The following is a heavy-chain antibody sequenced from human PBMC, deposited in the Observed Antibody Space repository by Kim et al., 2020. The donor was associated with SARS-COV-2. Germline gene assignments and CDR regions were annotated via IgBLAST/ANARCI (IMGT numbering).Heavy chain of an antibody. CDR2: ISGGGGST. J-gene: IGHJ6*02. D-gene: IGHD3-3*01. V-gene: IGHV3-23*01. Sequence: GGSLRLSCAASGFTFSSYAMSWVRQAPGKGLEWVSAISGGGGSTYYADSVKGRFTISRDNSKNTLYLQMNSLRAEDTAVYYCAKDAAITIFGVVIPKDYYYGMDVWGQGPTVTVSS. CDR1: GFTFSSYA. CDR3: AKDAAITIFGVVIPKDYYYGMDV.